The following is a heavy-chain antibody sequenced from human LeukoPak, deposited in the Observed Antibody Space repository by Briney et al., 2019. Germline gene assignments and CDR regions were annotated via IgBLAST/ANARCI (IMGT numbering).Heavy chain of an antibody. CDR3: ASVIFGVQVYNWFAP. D-gene: IGHD3-3*01. J-gene: IGHJ5*02. Sequence: SETLSLTCAVSGGSISSRSYYWGWIRQPPGKGLEWIGSIYYSGSTYYNPSLKSRVTISVDTSKNQFSLKLSSVTAADTAVYYCASVIFGVQVYNWFAPWGQGTLVTVSS. V-gene: IGHV4-39*07. CDR1: GGSISSRSYY. CDR2: IYYSGST.